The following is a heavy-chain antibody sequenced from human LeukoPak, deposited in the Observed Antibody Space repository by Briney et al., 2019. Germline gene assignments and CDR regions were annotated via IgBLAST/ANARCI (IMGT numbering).Heavy chain of an antibody. D-gene: IGHD6-13*01. V-gene: IGHV1-2*02. CDR3: ARLKPLAAPGKENAFDI. Sequence: ASLKLSCKASGYTFTDHYMHWVRQAPGQGLEWMGWINPKSGGTNYAQKFQGRATMTRDTSISTVYMEVNRLTSDGTGVYYCARLKPLAAPGKENAFDIWGQGTMVTVSS. J-gene: IGHJ3*02. CDR2: INPKSGGT. CDR1: GYTFTDHY.